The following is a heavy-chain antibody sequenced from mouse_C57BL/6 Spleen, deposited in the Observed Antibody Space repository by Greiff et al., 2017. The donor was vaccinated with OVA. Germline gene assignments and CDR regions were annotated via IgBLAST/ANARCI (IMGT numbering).Heavy chain of an antibody. J-gene: IGHJ2*01. V-gene: IGHV1-63*01. D-gene: IGHD1-1*01. CDR2: IYPGGGYT. CDR3: ARRDGITSAFDV. Sequence: QVQLQQPGAELVRPGTSVKMSCKASGYTFTNYWIGWVKQRPGHGLEWIGDIYPGGGYTNYNEKFKGKATLTADKSSSTAYMQFSSLTSEDSAIYDCARRDGITSAFDVWGQGTTLTVSS. CDR1: GYTFTNYW.